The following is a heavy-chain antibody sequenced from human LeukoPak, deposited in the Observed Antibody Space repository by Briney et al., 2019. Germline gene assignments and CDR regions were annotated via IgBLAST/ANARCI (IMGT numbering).Heavy chain of an antibody. CDR3: AKHVRGGNGFDP. CDR1: GGSISSSNSY. D-gene: IGHD4-23*01. Sequence: PSETLSLTCIVSGGSISSSNSYWDWIRQPPGRGLEWIGDISHSGTINYNPSLRTRVTISADTSKNQFSLKLNSVTAADTAVYYCAKHVRGGNGFDPWGQGTLVTVSS. V-gene: IGHV4-39*01. CDR2: ISHSGTI. J-gene: IGHJ5*02.